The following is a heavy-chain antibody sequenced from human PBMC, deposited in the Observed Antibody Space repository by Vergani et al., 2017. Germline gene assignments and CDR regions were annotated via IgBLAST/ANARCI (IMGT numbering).Heavy chain of an antibody. D-gene: IGHD6-13*01. Sequence: EVQLVESGGGLVKPGGSLRLSCAASGFTFSSYSMNWVRQAPGKGLEWVSSISSSSSYIYYADSVKGRFTISRDNAKNSLYLQMNSLRAEDTAVYYCASDGQQLVQGYYYYYMDVWGKGTTVTVSS. CDR1: GFTFSSYS. CDR3: ASDGQQLVQGYYYYYMDV. V-gene: IGHV3-21*01. J-gene: IGHJ6*03. CDR2: ISSSSSYI.